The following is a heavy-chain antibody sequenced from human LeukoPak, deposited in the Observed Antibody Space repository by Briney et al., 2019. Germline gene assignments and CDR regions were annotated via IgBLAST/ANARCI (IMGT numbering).Heavy chain of an antibody. V-gene: IGHV3-23*01. Sequence: ETLSLTCAVYGGSFSGYYWSWVRQAPGKGLEWVSAISGSGGSTYYADSVKGRFTISRDNSKNTLYLQMNSLRAEDTAVYYCATSSGYFTWGQGTLVTVSS. CDR2: ISGSGGST. CDR3: ATSSGYFT. D-gene: IGHD3-22*01. CDR1: GGSFSGYY. J-gene: IGHJ4*02.